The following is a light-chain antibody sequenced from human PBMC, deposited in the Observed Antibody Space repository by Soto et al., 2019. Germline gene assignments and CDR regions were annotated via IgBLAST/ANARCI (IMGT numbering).Light chain of an antibody. CDR3: QQTYSTLNS. Sequence: DIQVTQSPSSLSASVGDRVTITCRASQSIRTYLNWYQQIPGKPPKLLIHTSSPLQSGVPSRFSGSGSGTDFTLTISSLQPEDFATYYCQQTYSTLNSFGQGTKLEIK. J-gene: IGKJ2*03. CDR2: TSS. V-gene: IGKV1-39*01. CDR1: QSIRTY.